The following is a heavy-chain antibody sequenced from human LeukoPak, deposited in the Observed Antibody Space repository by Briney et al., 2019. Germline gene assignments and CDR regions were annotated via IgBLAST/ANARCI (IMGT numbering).Heavy chain of an antibody. CDR1: GFTFSSYA. CDR2: ISGSGGST. J-gene: IGHJ4*02. CDR3: AKVPYSSGWYWFNY. Sequence: GGSLRLSCAASGFTFSSYAMSWVRQAPGKGLEWVSAISGSGGSTYYEDSVKGRFTISRDNSKNTLYLQMNSLRAEDTAVYYCAKVPYSSGWYWFNYWGQGTLVTVSS. V-gene: IGHV3-23*01. D-gene: IGHD6-19*01.